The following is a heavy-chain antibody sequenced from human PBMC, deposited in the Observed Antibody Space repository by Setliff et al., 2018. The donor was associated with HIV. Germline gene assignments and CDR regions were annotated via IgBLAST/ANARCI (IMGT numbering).Heavy chain of an antibody. CDR2: IYTSETT. CDR3: ARYRYYYDSSGYGRWFDP. J-gene: IGHJ5*02. V-gene: IGHV4-61*02. CDR1: GGSITSDNYY. D-gene: IGHD3-22*01. Sequence: PSEPLSLTCTVSGGSITSDNYYWNWIRQPAGKGLEWIGRIYTSETTKYNPSLQSRVTMSIDTSENQFSLRLNSVTAADTAVYYCARYRYYYDSSGYGRWFDPWGQGTLVTVSS.